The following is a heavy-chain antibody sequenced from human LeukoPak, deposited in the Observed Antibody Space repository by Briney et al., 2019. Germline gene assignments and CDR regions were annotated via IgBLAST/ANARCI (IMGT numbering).Heavy chain of an antibody. CDR2: INPSGGST. V-gene: IGHV1-46*01. Sequence: VASVKVSCKASGYTFTSYYMHWVRQAPGQGLEWMGIINPSGGSTSYAQKFQGRVTMTRDMSTSTVYMELSSLRSEDTAVYYCARDRNLWPFDYWGQGTLVTVSS. CDR1: GYTFTSYY. D-gene: IGHD4-11*01. J-gene: IGHJ4*02. CDR3: ARDRNLWPFDY.